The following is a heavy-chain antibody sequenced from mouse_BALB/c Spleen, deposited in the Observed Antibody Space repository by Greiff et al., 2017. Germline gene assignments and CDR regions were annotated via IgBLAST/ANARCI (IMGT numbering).Heavy chain of an antibody. D-gene: IGHD2-4*01. Sequence: EVKLVESGPSLVKPSQTLSLTCSVTGDSITSGYWNWIRKFPGNKLEYMGYISYSGSTYYNPSLKSRISITRDTSKNQYYLQLNSVTTEDTATYYCASQSTMITGFAYWGQGTLVTVSA. CDR2: ISYSGST. J-gene: IGHJ3*01. CDR1: GDSITSGY. V-gene: IGHV3-8*02. CDR3: ASQSTMITGFAY.